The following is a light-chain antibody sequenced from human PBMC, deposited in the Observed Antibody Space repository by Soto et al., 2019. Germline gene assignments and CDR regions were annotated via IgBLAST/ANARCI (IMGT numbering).Light chain of an antibody. CDR3: QQYGSSAFT. CDR1: QTVRSNY. CDR2: GAS. Sequence: EIVLTQSPGTLSLSPGEGATLSCRASQTVRSNYLAWYQQQPGQAPRLLIYGASSRVTGIPDRFSASGSGTDFTLTISRLEPEDFAVYCCQQYGSSAFTFGPGTKVDIK. J-gene: IGKJ3*01. V-gene: IGKV3-20*01.